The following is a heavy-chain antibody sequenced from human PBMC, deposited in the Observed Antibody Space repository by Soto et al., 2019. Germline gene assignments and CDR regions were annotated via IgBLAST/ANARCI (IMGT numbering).Heavy chain of an antibody. CDR2: ISAYNGNT. J-gene: IGHJ4*02. D-gene: IGHD6-6*01. Sequence: QVQLVQSGAEVQKPGASVKVSCKASGYTFTSYGISWVRQAPGQGLEWMGWISAYNGNTNYAQKLQGRVTMTTDTSTSTAYMELRSLRSDDTAVYYCARVLEQLVRDEVGDYWGQGTLVTVSS. CDR3: ARVLEQLVRDEVGDY. V-gene: IGHV1-18*01. CDR1: GYTFTSYG.